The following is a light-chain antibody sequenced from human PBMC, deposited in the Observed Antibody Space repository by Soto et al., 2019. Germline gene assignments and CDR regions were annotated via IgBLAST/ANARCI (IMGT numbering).Light chain of an antibody. CDR2: DVS. J-gene: IGLJ1*01. CDR3: SSYTTSNTRQIV. V-gene: IGLV2-14*01. CDR1: SSDVGGYNY. Sequence: QSVLTQPASLSGSPGQSITISCTGTSSDVGGYNYVSWYQQHPGKAPKFMIYDVSNRPSGVSNRFSGSKSGNTASLTISGLQAEGEADYYCSSYTTSNTRQIVFGTGTKVTVL.